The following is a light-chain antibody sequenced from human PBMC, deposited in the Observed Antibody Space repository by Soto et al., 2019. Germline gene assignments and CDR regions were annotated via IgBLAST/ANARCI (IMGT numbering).Light chain of an antibody. Sequence: QSVLTQPPSVSAAPGQKVTISCSGSSSNIGGNSVSWYQQLPGTAPKLLIYDDDKRPSGIPDRFSGSKSGTSATLGITGFQTGDEAHYYCGSWDSSLSAYVFATGTKVTVL. CDR2: DDD. CDR3: GSWDSSLSAYV. J-gene: IGLJ1*01. CDR1: SSNIGGNS. V-gene: IGLV1-51*01.